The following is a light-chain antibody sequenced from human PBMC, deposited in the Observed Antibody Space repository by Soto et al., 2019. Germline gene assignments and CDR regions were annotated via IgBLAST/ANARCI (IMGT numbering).Light chain of an antibody. CDR1: SSDVGGYNY. CDR3: SSYTSSSTLVV. V-gene: IGLV2-14*01. Sequence: QSALTQPASVSGSPGQSITISCTRTSSDVGGYNYVSWYQQHPGKAPKLMIYDVSNRPSGVSNRFSGSKSGNTASLTISGLQAEDEADYCCSSYTSSSTLVVFGGGTKLTVL. J-gene: IGLJ2*01. CDR2: DVS.